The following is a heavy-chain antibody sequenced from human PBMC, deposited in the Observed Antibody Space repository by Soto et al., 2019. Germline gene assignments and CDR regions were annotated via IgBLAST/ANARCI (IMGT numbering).Heavy chain of an antibody. J-gene: IGHJ6*02. V-gene: IGHV6-1*01. CDR2: TYYRSKWYN. D-gene: IGHD6-6*01. CDR1: GDSASSNSAA. CDR3: ARDQWESSSSYYYYYGMDV. Sequence: PSQTLSLTCAISGDSASSNSAAWNWIRQSPSRGLEWLGRTYYRSKWYNDYAVSVKSRITINPDTSKNQFSLQLNSVTPEDTAVYYCARDQWESSSSYYYYYGMDVWGQGTTVTVPS.